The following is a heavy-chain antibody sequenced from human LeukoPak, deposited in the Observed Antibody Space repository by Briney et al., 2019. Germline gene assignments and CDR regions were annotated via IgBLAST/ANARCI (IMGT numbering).Heavy chain of an antibody. V-gene: IGHV3-30*14. D-gene: IGHD3-9*01. CDR2: ISYDGDNN. J-gene: IGHJ4*02. CDR1: GFTFSNYA. CDR3: ARGAWYDILTGYSAYFDY. Sequence: PGGSLRLSCAASGFTFSNYAMHWVRQAPGKGLEWVALISYDGDNNYYADSVKGRFTISRENAKNSLYLQMNSLRAGDTAVYYCARGAWYDILTGYSAYFDYWGQGTLVTVSS.